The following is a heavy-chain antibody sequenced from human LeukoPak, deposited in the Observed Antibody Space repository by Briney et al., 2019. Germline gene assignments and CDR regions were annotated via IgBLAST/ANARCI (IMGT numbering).Heavy chain of an antibody. CDR1: GGSISSGGYY. Sequence: SETLSLTCTVSGGSISSGGYYWSWIRQPPGKGLEWIGYIYHSGSTYYNPSLKSRVTISVDRSKNQFSLKLSSVTAADTAVYYCARARRYSSSWYVDYWGQGTLVTVSS. D-gene: IGHD6-13*01. J-gene: IGHJ4*02. CDR3: ARARRYSSSWYVDY. CDR2: IYHSGST. V-gene: IGHV4-30-2*01.